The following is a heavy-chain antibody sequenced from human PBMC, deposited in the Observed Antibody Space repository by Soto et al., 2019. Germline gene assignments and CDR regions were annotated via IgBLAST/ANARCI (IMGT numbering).Heavy chain of an antibody. CDR3: ARMHITMVLRARPVYRMDV. CDR1: GGSFSGYY. V-gene: IGHV4-34*01. Sequence: PSETLSLTCAVYGGSFSGYYWSWIRQPPGKGLEWIGEINHSGSTNYNPSLKSRVAISVDTSKNQFSLKLSSVTAADTAVYYCARMHITMVLRARPVYRMDVWGQGTTVTVSS. J-gene: IGHJ6*02. CDR2: INHSGST. D-gene: IGHD3-10*01.